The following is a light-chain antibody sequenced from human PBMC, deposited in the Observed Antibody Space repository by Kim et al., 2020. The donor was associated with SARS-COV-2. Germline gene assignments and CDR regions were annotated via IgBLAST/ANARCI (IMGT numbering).Light chain of an antibody. CDR2: AVS. J-gene: IGKJ4*01. Sequence: SASVGDRVIITCRASQGISNYVAWFQQKPGKAPKTLIHAVSSLESGVSSRFSGSGYGTDFTLTINSLQPEDSATYYCQQYNHYPVTFGGGTKLEI. V-gene: IGKV1-16*01. CDR3: QQYNHYPVT. CDR1: QGISNY.